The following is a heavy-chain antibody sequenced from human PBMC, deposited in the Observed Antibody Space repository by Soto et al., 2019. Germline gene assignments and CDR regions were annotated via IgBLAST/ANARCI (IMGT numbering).Heavy chain of an antibody. CDR1: GGSISSYY. D-gene: IGHD4-17*01. J-gene: IGHJ4*02. CDR3: AKFFDYGDYRIDF. Sequence: PSETLCLTCSVSGGSISSYYWSWIRQPPGKGLEWIGYIYYSGSTNYNPSLKSRVTISVDTSKNQFSLKLSSVTAADTAVYYCAKFFDYGDYRIDFWGQGTLVTVSS. CDR2: IYYSGST. V-gene: IGHV4-59*01.